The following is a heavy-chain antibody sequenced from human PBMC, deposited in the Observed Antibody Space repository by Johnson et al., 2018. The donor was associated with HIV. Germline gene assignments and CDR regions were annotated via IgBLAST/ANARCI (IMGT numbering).Heavy chain of an antibody. Sequence: QVQLVESGGGLVKPGGSLRLSCAASGFTFSDYYMSWIRQAPGKGLEWVSYISSSGSTIYYADSVKGRFTISRDNSKNTLYLQINSLKTDDTGVYYCSREVYQMTAFDIWGQWTVVTVSS. V-gene: IGHV3-11*01. CDR2: ISSSGSTI. J-gene: IGHJ3*02. CDR3: SREVYQMTAFDI. CDR1: GFTFSDYY. D-gene: IGHD2-2*01.